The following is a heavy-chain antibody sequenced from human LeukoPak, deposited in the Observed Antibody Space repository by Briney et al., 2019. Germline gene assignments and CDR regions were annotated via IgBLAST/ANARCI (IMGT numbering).Heavy chain of an antibody. J-gene: IGHJ3*02. CDR1: GGSISSSSYY. Sequence: SQTLSLTCTVSGGSISSSSYYWGWIRQPPGKGLEWIGSIYYSGSTYYNPSLKSRVTISVDTSKNQFSLKLSSVTAADTAVYYCARVEDGSTNSRHAFDIWGQGTMVTVSS. D-gene: IGHD5-24*01. CDR2: IYYSGST. V-gene: IGHV4-39*07. CDR3: ARVEDGSTNSRHAFDI.